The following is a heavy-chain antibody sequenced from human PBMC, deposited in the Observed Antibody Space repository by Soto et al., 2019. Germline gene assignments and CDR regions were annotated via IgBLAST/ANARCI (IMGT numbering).Heavy chain of an antibody. CDR1: GGSISSYY. V-gene: IGHV4-59*01. Sequence: SETLSLTCTVSGGSISSYYWSWIRQPPGKGLEWIGYIYHSGSTNYNPSLKSRVTMSRDTSKNQFSLKLSSVTAADTAVYYCARVGPTVTVGYWGQGNPVTVSS. J-gene: IGHJ4*02. D-gene: IGHD4-17*01. CDR2: IYHSGST. CDR3: ARVGPTVTVGY.